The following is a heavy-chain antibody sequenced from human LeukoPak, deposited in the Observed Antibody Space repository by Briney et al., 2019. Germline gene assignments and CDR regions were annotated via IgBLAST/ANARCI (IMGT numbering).Heavy chain of an antibody. CDR3: ARVLRYSCYFDY. J-gene: IGHJ4*02. CDR2: INHSGST. CDR1: GGSFSGYY. V-gene: IGHV4-34*01. D-gene: IGHD3-9*01. Sequence: PSETLSLTCAVYGGSFSGYYWSWIRQPPGKGLEWIGEINHSGSTNYNPSLKSRVTISVDTSKNQFSLKLSSVTAADTAVYYCARVLRYSCYFDYWGQGTLGTVSS.